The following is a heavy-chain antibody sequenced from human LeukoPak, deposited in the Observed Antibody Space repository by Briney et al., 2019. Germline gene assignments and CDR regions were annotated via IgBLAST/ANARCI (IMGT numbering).Heavy chain of an antibody. Sequence: GGSLRLSCAASGFTFSSYEMNWVRQAPGKGLEWVANIQQDGSEKYYVDSVKGRFTISRDNAKNSLYLQMNSLRAEDTAVYYCARVGGAYYGSGSYYNSNWGQGTLVTVSS. CDR3: ARVGGAYYGSGSYYNSN. J-gene: IGHJ4*02. CDR1: GFTFSSYE. D-gene: IGHD3-10*01. V-gene: IGHV3-7*01. CDR2: IQQDGSEK.